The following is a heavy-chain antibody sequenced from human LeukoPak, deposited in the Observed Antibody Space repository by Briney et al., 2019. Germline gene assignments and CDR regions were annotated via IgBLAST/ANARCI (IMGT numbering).Heavy chain of an antibody. Sequence: GGSLRLSCAASGFTFSSYEVNWVRQAPGKGLEWVAYISQSGDNKDYADSVKGRFTISRDNAKNSLHLQMNSLRAEDTALYYCTREGSTSGFFWWGQGTLVTVSS. CDR1: GFTFSSYE. V-gene: IGHV3-48*03. CDR2: ISQSGDNK. D-gene: IGHD5-12*01. J-gene: IGHJ4*02. CDR3: TREGSTSGFFW.